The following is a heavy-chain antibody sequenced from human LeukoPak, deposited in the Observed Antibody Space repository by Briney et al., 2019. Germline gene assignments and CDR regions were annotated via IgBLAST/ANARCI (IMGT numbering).Heavy chain of an antibody. CDR1: GGSFSGYY. J-gene: IGHJ4*02. D-gene: IGHD3-16*02. Sequence: PSETLSLTCAVYGGSFSGYYWNWVRQPPGKGLDNPSLKSRATISVDTSKNQFSLSPNSMTAADTATYYCARREIWGTYRPMYYFDYWGQGSLVTVSS. V-gene: IGHV4-34*04. CDR3: ARREIWGTYRPMYYFDY.